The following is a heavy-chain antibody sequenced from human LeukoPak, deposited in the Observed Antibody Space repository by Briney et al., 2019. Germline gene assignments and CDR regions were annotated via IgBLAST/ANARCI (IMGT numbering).Heavy chain of an antibody. CDR3: ARDSADTAMATFDY. CDR2: ISYDGSNK. CDR1: GFTLSSYA. D-gene: IGHD5-18*01. Sequence: GGSLRLSCAASGFTLSSYAMHWVRQAPGKGLEWVAVISYDGSNKYYADSVKGRFTISRDNSKNTLYLQMNSLRAEDTAVYYCARDSADTAMATFDYWGQGTLVTVSS. J-gene: IGHJ4*02. V-gene: IGHV3-30-3*01.